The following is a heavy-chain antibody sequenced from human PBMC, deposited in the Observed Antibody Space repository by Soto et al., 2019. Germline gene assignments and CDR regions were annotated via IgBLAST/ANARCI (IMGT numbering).Heavy chain of an antibody. D-gene: IGHD1-26*01. CDR2: IWYDGSEK. CDR1: GFTFRNHG. V-gene: IGHV3-33*01. CDR3: ARWSDKKVVDP. Sequence: QVQLVESGGGVVQPGRSLRLSCEGSGFTFRNHGMHWVRQAPGKGLEWLAVIWYDGSEKYYADSVRGRFFVSRDNVKNTLYLQMNSLTVEDTALYYCARWSDKKVVDPWGQGTAVTVSS. J-gene: IGHJ5*02.